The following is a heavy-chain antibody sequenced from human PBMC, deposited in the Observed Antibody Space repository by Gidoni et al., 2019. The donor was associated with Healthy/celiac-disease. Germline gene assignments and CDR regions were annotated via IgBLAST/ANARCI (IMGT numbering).Heavy chain of an antibody. D-gene: IGHD6-19*01. J-gene: IGHJ5*02. Sequence: QVQLVQSGAEVKKPGSSVKVSCKASGGTFSSYAISWVRQAPGQGLEWMGGIIPLFGTANYAQKFQGRVTITADEATSTAYMELSSLRSEDTAVYYCARVGSDSSGWYRGWFDPWGQGTLVTVSS. V-gene: IGHV1-69*01. CDR1: GGTFSSYA. CDR2: IIPLFGTA. CDR3: ARVGSDSSGWYRGWFDP.